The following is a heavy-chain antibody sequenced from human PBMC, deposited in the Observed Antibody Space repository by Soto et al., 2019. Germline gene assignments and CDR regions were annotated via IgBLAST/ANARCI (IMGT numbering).Heavy chain of an antibody. J-gene: IGHJ6*03. CDR2: IKQDGSEK. CDR3: ARVDEGQLAPPTNKYYYYMDV. V-gene: IGHV3-7*01. CDR1: GFTFSSYW. Sequence: GGSLRLSCAASGFTFSSYWMSWVRQAPGKGLEWVANIKQDGSEKYYVDSVKGRFTISRDNAKNSLYLQMNSLRAEDTAVYYCARVDEGQLAPPTNKYYYYMDVWGKGTTVTVSS. D-gene: IGHD6-13*01.